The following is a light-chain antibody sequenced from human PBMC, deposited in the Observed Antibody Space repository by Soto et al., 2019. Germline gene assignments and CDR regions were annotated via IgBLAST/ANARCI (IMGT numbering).Light chain of an antibody. V-gene: IGKV1-39*01. CDR1: QVISTS. CDR2: ATS. CDR3: QQSYCTPRWT. J-gene: IGKJ1*01. Sequence: DIQLTQSPSFLCPAIVESVTITCRASQVISTSLAWYQQKPGRAPKVLIYATSSLQSGVPSRFSGSGSGTDFTLTISSLQPEDFATYYCQQSYCTPRWTFGQGTKVDIK.